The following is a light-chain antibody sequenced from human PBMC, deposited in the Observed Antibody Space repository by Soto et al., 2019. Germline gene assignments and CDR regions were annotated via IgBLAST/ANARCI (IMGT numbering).Light chain of an antibody. J-gene: IGLJ7*01. CDR1: SSNIGSNY. V-gene: IGLV1-47*01. CDR2: RNN. CDR3: AAWDDSLRGRTV. Sequence: QSVLTQPPSASGTPGQRVTISCSGSSSNIGSNYVYWYQQLPGTAPKLLIYRNNHRPSGVPDRCSGSKSGTSASLAISGLRAEAEADSYCAAWDDSLRGRTVFGGGTQLTVL.